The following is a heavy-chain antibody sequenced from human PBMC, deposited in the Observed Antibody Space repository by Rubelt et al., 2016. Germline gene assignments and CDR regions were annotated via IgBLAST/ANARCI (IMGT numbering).Heavy chain of an antibody. CDR1: GYTFTELS. Sequence: QVQLVQSGAEVKKPGASVTVSCKVSGYTFTELSMHWVRQAPGTGLAWTGGFDPEDGETLYAQRFQGRVTMTEDTSTDTAYMELSSLRSEDTAVYYCATGQYSSGCDYWGQGTLVTVSS. CDR2: FDPEDGET. CDR3: ATGQYSSGCDY. D-gene: IGHD6-19*01. J-gene: IGHJ4*02. V-gene: IGHV1-24*01.